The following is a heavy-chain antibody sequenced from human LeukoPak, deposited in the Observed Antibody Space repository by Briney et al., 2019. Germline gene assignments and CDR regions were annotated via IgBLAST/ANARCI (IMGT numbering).Heavy chain of an antibody. D-gene: IGHD3-3*01. J-gene: IGHJ6*03. CDR2: INTNTGNP. CDR3: ARLASYDFWSGYPQGYMDV. CDR1: GYTFSSYA. Sequence: ASVKVSCKASGYTFSSYAMNWVRQAPGQGLEWMGWINTNTGNPTYAQGFTGRFVFSLDTSVSTAYLQISSLKAEDTAVYYCARLASYDFWSGYPQGYMDVWGKGTTVTIS. V-gene: IGHV7-4-1*02.